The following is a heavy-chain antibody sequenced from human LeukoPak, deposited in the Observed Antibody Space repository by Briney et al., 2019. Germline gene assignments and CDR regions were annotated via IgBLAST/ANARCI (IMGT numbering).Heavy chain of an antibody. J-gene: IGHJ5*02. CDR1: GGSFSGYY. D-gene: IGHD2-2*01. Sequence: SETLSLTCAVYGGSFSGYYWSWIRQPPGKGLEWIGEINHSGSTNYNPSLKSRVTISVDTSKNQFSLKLSSVTAADTAVYYCASGPADYQNWFDPWGQGTLVTVSS. V-gene: IGHV4-34*01. CDR2: INHSGST. CDR3: ASGPADYQNWFDP.